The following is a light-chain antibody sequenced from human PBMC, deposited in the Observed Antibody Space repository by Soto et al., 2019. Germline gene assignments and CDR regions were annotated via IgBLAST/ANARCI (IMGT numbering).Light chain of an antibody. CDR2: GAS. Sequence: EILITQSPSTLSVSPGEGATLSCRASQSVSSNLAWYQQKPGQAPRLLIYGASNRATGIPDRFSGSGSGTDFTLTISRLEPEDFAVYYCQQYGSSGTFGQGTKVDIK. CDR3: QQYGSSGT. CDR1: QSVSSN. V-gene: IGKV3-20*01. J-gene: IGKJ1*01.